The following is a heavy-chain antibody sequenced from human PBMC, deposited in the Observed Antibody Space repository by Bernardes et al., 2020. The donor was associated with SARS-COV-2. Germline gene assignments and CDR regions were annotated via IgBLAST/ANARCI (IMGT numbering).Heavy chain of an antibody. D-gene: IGHD5-18*01. V-gene: IGHV3-23*01. CDR1: GFTFRRYS. CDR2: IRNGCDTI. J-gene: IGHJ2*01. Sequence: GGSPRLSHAASGFTFRRYSISWILPAPGKGLECVSPIRNGCDTIFYADSVKGRFTISRDNVKNTLDLQMNSLGTEDSAVYYCAKDLRGNNFGSDWYFDLWGRGILVTVSS. CDR3: AKDLRGNNFGSDWYFDL.